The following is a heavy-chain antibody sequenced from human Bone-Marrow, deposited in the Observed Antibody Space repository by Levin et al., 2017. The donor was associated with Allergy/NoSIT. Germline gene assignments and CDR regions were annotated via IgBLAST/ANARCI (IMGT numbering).Heavy chain of an antibody. CDR1: GFTFSDYS. J-gene: IGHJ6*02. CDR2: ISSRSGTI. CDR3: ARVYVPPRTNPWDSLDV. Sequence: GGSLRLSCVASGFTFSDYSMDWVRQAPGKGPEWLSHISSRSGTIYYAGSVRGRFTISRDNAKNSLYLQMNILRDEDTAVYYCARVYVPPRTNPWDSLDVWGQGPTVVVSS. V-gene: IGHV3-48*02. D-gene: IGHD2-8*01.